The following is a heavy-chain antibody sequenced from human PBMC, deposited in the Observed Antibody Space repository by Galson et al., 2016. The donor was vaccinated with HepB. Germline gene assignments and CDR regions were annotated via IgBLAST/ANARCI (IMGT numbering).Heavy chain of an antibody. Sequence: SLRLSCAASGFTFGSFAMHWVRQAPGKGLEWVAVISNDGNNKYYADSVKGRFTTSRDNSTNTLYLQMNSLRAEDTAVFDCARDKGIRGWPPFYYYDHWGQGTLVTVSS. CDR1: GFTFGSFA. D-gene: IGHD3-3*02. V-gene: IGHV3-30*04. CDR2: ISNDGNNK. CDR3: ARDKGIRGWPPFYYYDH. J-gene: IGHJ4*02.